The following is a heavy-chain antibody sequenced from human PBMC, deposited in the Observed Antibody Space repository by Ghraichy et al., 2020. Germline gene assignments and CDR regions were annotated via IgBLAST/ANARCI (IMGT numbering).Heavy chain of an antibody. V-gene: IGHV3-48*02. CDR2: IRTTSSTI. CDR1: GFTFSSYD. J-gene: IGHJ4*02. Sequence: LSLTCAASGFTFSSYDMNWVRQVPGKGLEWVSYIRTTSSTIYYIDSVKGRFTISRDNAKNSVYLQMNSLRDEDTAVYYCARDLFDQSLDYWGQGTLVTVSS. CDR3: ARDLFDQSLDY.